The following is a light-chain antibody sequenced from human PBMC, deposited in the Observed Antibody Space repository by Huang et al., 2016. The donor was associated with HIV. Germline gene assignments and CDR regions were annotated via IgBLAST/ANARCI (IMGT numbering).Light chain of an antibody. CDR3: QQYNNWPKVFT. CDR2: GAS. V-gene: IGKV3-15*01. Sequence: EIVMTQSPATLSVSPGERATLSCRASQSVSSNLAWYQQNPGQASRLLIYGASTRATGIPARFSGSGSGTEFTLTISSLQSEDFAVYYCQQYNNWPKVFTFGPGTKVDIK. J-gene: IGKJ3*01. CDR1: QSVSSN.